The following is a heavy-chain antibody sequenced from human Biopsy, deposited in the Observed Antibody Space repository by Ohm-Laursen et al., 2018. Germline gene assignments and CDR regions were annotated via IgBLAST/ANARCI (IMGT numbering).Heavy chain of an antibody. CDR2: IFNSANT. CDR3: ARGSNEYGGLYFPH. V-gene: IGHV4-31*01. Sequence: TLSLTCIVSGGSISSGGSYWSWIRQRPGKGLEWIGYIFNSANTYYNPSLKNLITISGDTSKNQFSLKLNSVTAADTAVYYCARGSNEYGGLYFPHWGQGTLVTVSS. D-gene: IGHD4-23*01. CDR1: GGSISSGGSY. J-gene: IGHJ1*01.